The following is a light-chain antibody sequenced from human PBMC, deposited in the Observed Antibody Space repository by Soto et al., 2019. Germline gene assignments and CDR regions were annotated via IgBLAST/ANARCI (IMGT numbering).Light chain of an antibody. CDR3: QEYKSAT. Sequence: DIQMTQSPSTLSASVGDRVTITCRASQSISDWLAWYQQIPGRAPKLLSYDASTLQSGVPSRFSGSGSGTEFILTISSLQPDDSATYYCQEYKSATFGQGTKLQIK. J-gene: IGKJ2*01. CDR1: QSISDW. V-gene: IGKV1-5*01. CDR2: DAS.